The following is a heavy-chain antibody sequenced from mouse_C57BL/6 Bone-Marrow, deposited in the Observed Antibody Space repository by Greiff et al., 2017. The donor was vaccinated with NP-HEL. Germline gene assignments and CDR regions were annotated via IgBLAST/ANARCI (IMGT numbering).Heavy chain of an antibody. CDR3: ERRPYGSSRYYYAMDY. CDR1: GYAFSSSW. CDR2: IYPGDGDT. D-gene: IGHD1-1*01. J-gene: IGHJ4*01. V-gene: IGHV1-82*01. Sequence: VQLQQSGPELVKPGASVKISCKASGYAFSSSWMNWVKQRPGKGLEWIGRIYPGDGDTNYNGKFKGKATLTADKYSSTAYMQLSSLTSEDSAVYFCERRPYGSSRYYYAMDYWGQGTSVTVSS.